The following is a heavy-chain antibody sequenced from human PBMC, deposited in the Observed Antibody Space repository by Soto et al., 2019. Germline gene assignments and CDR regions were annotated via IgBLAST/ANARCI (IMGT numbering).Heavy chain of an antibody. D-gene: IGHD3-16*01. V-gene: IGHV3-30*18. CDR2: ILYDGSDK. CDR3: AKWGEVSHNPGGNYYGMDV. Sequence: QVQLVESGGGVVQPGRSLRLSCAASGFTFGNYGMHWVRQPPGKGLEWMSSILYDGSDKYYADSVKGRFTISRDGYKNTLYLQMDSRRPEDTAFYYGAKWGEVSHNPGGNYYGMDVWGQGTTVTVSS. CDR1: GFTFGNYG. J-gene: IGHJ6*02.